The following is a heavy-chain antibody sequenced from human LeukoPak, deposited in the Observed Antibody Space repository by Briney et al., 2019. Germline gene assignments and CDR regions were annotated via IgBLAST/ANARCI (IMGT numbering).Heavy chain of an antibody. CDR1: GGSISSYY. CDR3: ARAARYCTNGVCDGWLDY. D-gene: IGHD2-8*01. V-gene: IGHV4-4*07. CDR2: IYTSGST. Sequence: SETLSLTCTASGGSISSYYWSWIRQPAGKGLEWIGRIYTSGSTNYNPSLKSRVTMSVDTSKNQFSLKLSSVTAADTAVYYCARAARYCTNGVCDGWLDYWGQGTLVTVSS. J-gene: IGHJ4*02.